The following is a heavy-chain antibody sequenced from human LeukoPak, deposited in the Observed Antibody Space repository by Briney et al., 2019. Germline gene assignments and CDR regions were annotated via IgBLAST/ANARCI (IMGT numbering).Heavy chain of an antibody. D-gene: IGHD6-13*01. Sequence: PSETLSLTCTVSGGSISSGGYYWSWIRQHPGKGLEWIGYIYYSGSTYYNPSLKSRVTISVDTSKNQFSLKLSSVTAADTAVYYCARVQPFIAAAGGGHPGDYYYYMDVWGKGTTVAVSS. J-gene: IGHJ6*03. CDR1: GGSISSGGYY. CDR2: IYYSGST. V-gene: IGHV4-31*03. CDR3: ARVQPFIAAAGGGHPGDYYYYMDV.